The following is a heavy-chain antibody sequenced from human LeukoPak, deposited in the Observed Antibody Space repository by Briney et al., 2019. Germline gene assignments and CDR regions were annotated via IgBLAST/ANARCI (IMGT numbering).Heavy chain of an antibody. CDR3: ARVQTSAFDI. D-gene: IGHD1-1*01. CDR2: ITSRSTTK. Sequence: GGSLRLSCAASGFTFSIHSMNWVRQAPGRGLEWASYITSRSTTKQYADSVKGRFTISRENAKNSLYLQMNSLRDEDTAVYYCARVQTSAFDIWGQGTMVTVSS. CDR1: GFTFSIHS. J-gene: IGHJ3*02. V-gene: IGHV3-48*02.